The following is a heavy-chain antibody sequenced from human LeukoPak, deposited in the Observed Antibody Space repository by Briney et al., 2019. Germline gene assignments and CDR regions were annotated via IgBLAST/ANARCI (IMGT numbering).Heavy chain of an antibody. V-gene: IGHV3-74*01. CDR1: RFIFTNYW. J-gene: IGHJ4*02. CDR2: VNNDGSAT. CDR3: TSFFEAN. Sequence: GGSLRLSCAASRFIFTNYWIHWVRQAPGKGLVWVSHVNNDGSATSYADSVKGRFTISRDSAKNTVYLHMNSLRVEDTAVYYCTSFFEANWGQGTLVTVSS. D-gene: IGHD2/OR15-2a*01.